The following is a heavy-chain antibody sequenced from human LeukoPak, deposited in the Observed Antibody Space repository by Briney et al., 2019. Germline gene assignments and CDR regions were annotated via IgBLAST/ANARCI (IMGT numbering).Heavy chain of an antibody. V-gene: IGHV3-30*02. Sequence: PGGSLRLSCAASGFTFSSYGMHWVRQAPGKGLEWVAFIRYDGSNKYYADSVKGRFTISRDNSKNTLYLQMNSLRAEDTAVYYCAKDLGYSCGQGYYYGMDVWGQGTTVTVSS. J-gene: IGHJ6*02. D-gene: IGHD5-18*01. CDR3: AKDLGYSCGQGYYYGMDV. CDR1: GFTFSSYG. CDR2: IRYDGSNK.